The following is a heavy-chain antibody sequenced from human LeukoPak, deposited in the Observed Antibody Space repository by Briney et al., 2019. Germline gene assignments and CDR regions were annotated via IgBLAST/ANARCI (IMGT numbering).Heavy chain of an antibody. V-gene: IGHV3-23*01. CDR2: ISGSSDNT. Sequence: GESLRLSCEASGFTFSNYAMSWVRQAPGKGLEWVSSISGSSDNTNYADSVKGRFTISRDNAKNSLYLQMNSLRAEDTAVYYCAKEAGQDYGALDAFDIWGQGTMVTVSS. CDR3: AKEAGQDYGALDAFDI. D-gene: IGHD4-17*01. J-gene: IGHJ3*02. CDR1: GFTFSNYA.